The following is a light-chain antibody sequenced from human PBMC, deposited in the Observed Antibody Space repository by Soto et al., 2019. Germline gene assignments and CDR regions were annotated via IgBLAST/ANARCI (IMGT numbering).Light chain of an antibody. J-gene: IGKJ1*01. CDR1: QSVSNY. Sequence: DIQMTQSPSSLAASVGDRVTITCRASQSVSNYLNWYQQKPGKAPKLLIYATSSLQRGVPSRFSGSGSGTDFTPTISSLQPEDFATYYCQQTYNTPRTFGQGTKVEIK. V-gene: IGKV1-39*01. CDR3: QQTYNTPRT. CDR2: ATS.